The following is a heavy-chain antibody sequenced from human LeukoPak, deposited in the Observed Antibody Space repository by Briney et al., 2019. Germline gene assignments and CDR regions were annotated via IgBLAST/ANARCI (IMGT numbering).Heavy chain of an antibody. D-gene: IGHD4-23*01. Sequence: GGSLRLSCAASGFTFDDYGMSWVRQAPGKGLEWVSGINWNGGSTGYADSVKGRFTISRDNAKNSLYLQMNSLRAEDTALYYCARDSHDYGGNYFDNWGQGTLVTVSS. V-gene: IGHV3-20*04. J-gene: IGHJ4*02. CDR2: INWNGGST. CDR1: GFTFDDYG. CDR3: ARDSHDYGGNYFDN.